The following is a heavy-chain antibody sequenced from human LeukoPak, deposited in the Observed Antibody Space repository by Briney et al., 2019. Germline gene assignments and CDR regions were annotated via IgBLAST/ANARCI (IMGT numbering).Heavy chain of an antibody. D-gene: IGHD2-15*01. V-gene: IGHV4-39*07. CDR3: ARDSDGSGAEGGFDY. J-gene: IGHJ4*02. CDR1: GGSISSSSYY. CDR2: IYHSGST. Sequence: PSETLSLTCTVSGGSISSSSYYWGWIRQPPGKGLEWIGSIYHSGSTYYNPSLKSRVTISVDTSKNQFSLKLSSVTAADTAVYYCARDSDGSGAEGGFDYWGQGTLVTVSS.